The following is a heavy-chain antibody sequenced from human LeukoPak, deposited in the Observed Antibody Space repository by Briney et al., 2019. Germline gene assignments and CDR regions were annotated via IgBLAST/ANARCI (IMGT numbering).Heavy chain of an antibody. J-gene: IGHJ2*01. D-gene: IGHD5-12*01. CDR2: IKSDGGDI. CDR3: TKQGCSGGACPYYGWYFDL. CDR1: GFNFNSHC. V-gene: IGHV3-30*02. Sequence: GGSLRLSCVASGFNFNSHCMHLVRQAPGKVLEWGAFIKSDGGDISYADSVKGRFTISRDNSENTLSLQMNSLRTEDTALYYCTKQGCSGGACPYYGWYFDLWGRGTLVTVSS.